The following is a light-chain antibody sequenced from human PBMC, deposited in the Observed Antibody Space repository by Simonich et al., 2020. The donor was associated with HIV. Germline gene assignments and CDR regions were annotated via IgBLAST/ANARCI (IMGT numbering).Light chain of an antibody. CDR3: QHYYNWPPIT. CDR1: QSISSN. J-gene: IGKJ5*01. CDR2: GAS. V-gene: IGKV3-15*01. Sequence: EIVMTQSPATLSVSPGERATLSCTSSQSISSNLAWYQQKPGQAPRLLIYGASTRATGIPSRFSGSGSGTEFTLTIGNMQSEDFAVYYCQHYYNWPPITFGQGTRLDIK.